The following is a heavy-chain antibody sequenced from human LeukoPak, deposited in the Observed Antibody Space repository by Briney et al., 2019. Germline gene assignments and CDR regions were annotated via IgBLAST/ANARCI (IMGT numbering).Heavy chain of an antibody. V-gene: IGHV3-20*04. CDR1: GFTFDDYG. Sequence: GGSLRLSCAASGFTFDDYGMSWVHQAPGKGLEWVSGINWNGGSTGYADSVKGRFTISRDNAKNSLYLQMNSLRAEDTALYYCARAFKYSMSGYCFDYWGQGTLVTVSS. D-gene: IGHD2-21*01. CDR2: INWNGGST. CDR3: ARAFKYSMSGYCFDY. J-gene: IGHJ4*02.